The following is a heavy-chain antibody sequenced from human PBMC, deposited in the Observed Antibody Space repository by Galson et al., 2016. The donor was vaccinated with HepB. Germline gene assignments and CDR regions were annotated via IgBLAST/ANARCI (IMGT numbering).Heavy chain of an antibody. J-gene: IGHJ4*02. CDR3: ARVRYYDSSGYSDY. CDR2: ISVYIGNT. Sequence: SVKVSCKASGYTFTSYGISWVRQAPGQGLEWMGWISVYIGNTNSAQKFQGRVTMTTDTSTSTAYMELRSLRSDDTAVYYCARVRYYDSSGYSDYWGREPWSPSPQ. CDR1: GYTFTSYG. V-gene: IGHV1-18*01. D-gene: IGHD3-22*01.